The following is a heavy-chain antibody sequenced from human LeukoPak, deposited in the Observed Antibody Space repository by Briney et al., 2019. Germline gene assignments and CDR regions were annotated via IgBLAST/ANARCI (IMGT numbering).Heavy chain of an antibody. V-gene: IGHV3-30*18. CDR1: GFTFSSYG. J-gene: IGHJ3*02. D-gene: IGHD3-10*01. CDR3: AKGLVLLWFGDPNGGAFDI. CDR2: ISYDGSNK. Sequence: GRSLRLSCAASGFTFSSYGMHWVRQAPGKGLEWVAVISYDGSNKYYADSVKGRFTISRDNSKNTLYLQMNSLRAEDTAVYYCAKGLVLLWFGDPNGGAFDIWGQGTMVTASS.